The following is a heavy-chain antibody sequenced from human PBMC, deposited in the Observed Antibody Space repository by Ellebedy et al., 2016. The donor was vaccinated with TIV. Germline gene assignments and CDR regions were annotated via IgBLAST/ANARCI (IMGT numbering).Heavy chain of an antibody. CDR2: MYYSGSS. CDR1: GGFIRNYY. J-gene: IGHJ4*02. Sequence: MPSETLSLTCTVSGGFIRNYYCTWIRQPPGKGLEWIGHMYYSGSSNYNPSLKSRVTMSIDTSKNQFSLKMSPVTAADTAVYYCAASESADSDYWGPGTLVTVSS. V-gene: IGHV4-59*01. CDR3: AASESADSDY. D-gene: IGHD2-2*01.